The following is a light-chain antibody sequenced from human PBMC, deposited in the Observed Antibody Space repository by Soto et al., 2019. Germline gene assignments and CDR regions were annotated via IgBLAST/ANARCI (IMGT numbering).Light chain of an antibody. CDR1: SSDIGGYNF. J-gene: IGLJ1*01. CDR2: DVS. CDR3: NSYRTVSTYV. Sequence: QSALTQPASVSGSPGQSITISCTGTSSDIGGYNFVSWYQHHPGKAPKLLIHDVSNRPSGVSSRFSGSKSGNTASLTISGLQAEDEADYYCNSYRTVSTYVFGTGIKLTVL. V-gene: IGLV2-14*03.